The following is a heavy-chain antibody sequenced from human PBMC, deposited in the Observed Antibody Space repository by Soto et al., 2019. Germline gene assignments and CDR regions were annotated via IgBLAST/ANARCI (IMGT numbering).Heavy chain of an antibody. CDR2: ISGYNGKT. D-gene: IGHD6-13*01. CDR1: GYTFTNYG. V-gene: IGHV1-18*01. Sequence: QVQLVQSGAEVKKPGASVKVSCKASGYTFTNYGISWVRQAHGQGPEWMGWISGYNGKTNYVQTLQGRVTMTTDTSTSTAYMELRSLRSDDTAVYYCARGGSSRSAEYYQHWGQGTLVIVSS. J-gene: IGHJ1*01. CDR3: ARGGSSRSAEYYQH.